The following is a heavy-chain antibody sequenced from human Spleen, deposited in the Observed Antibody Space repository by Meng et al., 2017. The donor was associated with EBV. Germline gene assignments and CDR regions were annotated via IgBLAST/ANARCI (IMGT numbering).Heavy chain of an antibody. J-gene: IGHJ4*02. V-gene: IGHV3-74*03. D-gene: IGHD1-14*01. CDR1: EFTFRSYW. CDR2: INEDGATT. CDR3: SRDLAGSDDF. Sequence: LVGSGGALVWPGGSRRLSCAASEFTFRSYWMHWVRQAPGEGLVWVSRINEDGATTTYADSVKGRFTISRDNAKNTLYLQMNSLRAEDTAVYYCSRDLAGSDDFWGQGTLVTVSS.